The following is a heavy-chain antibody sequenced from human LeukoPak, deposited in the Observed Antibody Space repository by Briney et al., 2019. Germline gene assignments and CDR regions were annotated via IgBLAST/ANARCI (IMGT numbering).Heavy chain of an antibody. V-gene: IGHV1-2*02. CDR1: GYTFTVTGYY. Sequence: ASVKVSCKVSGYTFTVTGYYIHWVRRAPGQGLEWMGWTNPNSGGTNYAQRFQGRITMTRGTSISTAYMELSSLRSDDTALDYCARVPHRGTIVELPGTILDAFDIWSQGTMVTVSS. CDR3: ARVPHRGTIVELPGTILDAFDI. J-gene: IGHJ3*02. D-gene: IGHD1-7*01. CDR2: TNPNSGGT.